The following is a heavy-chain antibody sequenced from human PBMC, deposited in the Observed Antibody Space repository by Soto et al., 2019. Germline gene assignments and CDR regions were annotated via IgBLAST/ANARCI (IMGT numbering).Heavy chain of an antibody. CDR3: ARRGYSGYQGLYYYHYYMDV. Sequence: SETLSLTCTVSGGSTSSYYWSWIRQPPGKGLEWIGYIYYSGSTNYNPSLKSRVTISVDTSKNQFSLKLSSVTAADTAVYYCARRGYSGYQGLYYYHYYMDVWGKGTKVTVSS. CDR1: GGSTSSYY. D-gene: IGHD5-12*01. V-gene: IGHV4-59*01. CDR2: IYYSGST. J-gene: IGHJ6*03.